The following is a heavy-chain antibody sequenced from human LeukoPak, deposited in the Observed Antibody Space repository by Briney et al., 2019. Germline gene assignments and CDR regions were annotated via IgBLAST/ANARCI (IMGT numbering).Heavy chain of an antibody. CDR3: ARVKGLFDY. J-gene: IGHJ4*02. V-gene: IGHV4-34*01. Sequence: SETLSLTCAVYGGSFSGYYWSWIRQPPGKGLEWIGEINHSGSTNYNPSLKSRVTISVDTSKNQFPLKLSSVTAADTAVYYCARVKGLFDYWGQGTLVTVSS. CDR1: GGSFSGYY. CDR2: INHSGST.